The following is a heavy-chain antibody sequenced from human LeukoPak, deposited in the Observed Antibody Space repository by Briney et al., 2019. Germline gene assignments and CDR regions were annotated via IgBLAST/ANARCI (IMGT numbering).Heavy chain of an antibody. V-gene: IGHV1-2*02. CDR2: INPNSGGT. Sequence: ASVKVSCKASGYTFTGYYMHWVRQAPGQGLEWMGWINPNSGGTNYAQKFQGRVTMTRDTSISTAYMELSRLRSDDTAVYYCERDLNNWNYADYWGPGTLVTVSS. CDR3: ERDLNNWNYADY. J-gene: IGHJ4*02. D-gene: IGHD1-7*01. CDR1: GYTFTGYY.